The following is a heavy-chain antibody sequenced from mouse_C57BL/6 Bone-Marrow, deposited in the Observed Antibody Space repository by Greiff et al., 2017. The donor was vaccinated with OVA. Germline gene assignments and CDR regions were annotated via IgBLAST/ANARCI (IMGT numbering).Heavy chain of an antibody. CDR2: IDPNSGGT. V-gene: IGHV1-72*01. Sequence: VQLQQPGAELVKPGASVKLSCKASGYTFTSYWMHWVKQRPGRGLEWIGRIDPNSGGTKYTEKFKSKATLTVDKPSSTAYMQLSSRTSEESAVYYCARRPWDEDYVDYWGQGTTLTVSS. CDR3: ARRPWDEDYVDY. D-gene: IGHD4-1*01. CDR1: GYTFTSYW. J-gene: IGHJ2*01.